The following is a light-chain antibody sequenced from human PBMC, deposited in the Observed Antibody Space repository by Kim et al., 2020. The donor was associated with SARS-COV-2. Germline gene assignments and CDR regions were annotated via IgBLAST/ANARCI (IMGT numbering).Light chain of an antibody. CDR1: QDISNF. V-gene: IGKV1-27*01. CDR2: GAS. J-gene: IGKJ2*01. Sequence: DIEMTQSPASLSASVGDRVTITCRASQDISNFLAWYQQKPGRVPKLLMYGASTLQSGVPSRFSGSVSGTDFTLTISSLQPEDVATYYCQKYNSAPRTFGQGTKLEI. CDR3: QKYNSAPRT.